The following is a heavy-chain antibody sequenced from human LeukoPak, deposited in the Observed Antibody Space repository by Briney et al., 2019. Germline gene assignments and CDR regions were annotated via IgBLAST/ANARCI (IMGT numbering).Heavy chain of an antibody. Sequence: SETLSLTCTVSGGSISSYYWSWIRQPPGKGLEWIGYIYYSGSTNYNPSLKSRVAISVDTSKNQFSLKLSSVTAADTAVYYCARDRLSVVVPAANDAFDIWGQGTMVTVSS. V-gene: IGHV4-59*01. CDR1: GGSISSYY. J-gene: IGHJ3*02. CDR3: ARDRLSVVVPAANDAFDI. D-gene: IGHD2-2*01. CDR2: IYYSGST.